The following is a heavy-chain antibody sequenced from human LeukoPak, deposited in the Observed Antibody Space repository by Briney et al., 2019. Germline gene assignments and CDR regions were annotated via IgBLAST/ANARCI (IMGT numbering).Heavy chain of an antibody. CDR2: IYYSGST. Sequence: SETLSLTCTVSGGSISSYYWSWIRQPPGKGLEWIGYIYYSGSTNYNPSLKSRVTISVDTSKNQFSLKLSSVTAADTAVYYCARGRDSSGWYKGSYYYYYYMDVWGKGTTVTVSS. CDR1: GGSISSYY. CDR3: ARGRDSSGWYKGSYYYYYYMDV. V-gene: IGHV4-59*08. J-gene: IGHJ6*03. D-gene: IGHD6-13*01.